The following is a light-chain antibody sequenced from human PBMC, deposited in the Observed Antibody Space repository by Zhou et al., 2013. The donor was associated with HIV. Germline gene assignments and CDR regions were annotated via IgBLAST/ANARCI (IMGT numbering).Light chain of an antibody. J-gene: IGKJ1*01. CDR1: RSVSSN. Sequence: EIVMTQSPATLSVSPGERATLSCRASRSVSSNLAWYQQKPGQAPRLLIYGASSRATGIPDRFSGSGSGTDFTLTISRLEPEDFAVYYCQQYGSSPSWTFGQGTKVEIK. CDR2: GAS. CDR3: QQYGSSPSWT. V-gene: IGKV3-20*01.